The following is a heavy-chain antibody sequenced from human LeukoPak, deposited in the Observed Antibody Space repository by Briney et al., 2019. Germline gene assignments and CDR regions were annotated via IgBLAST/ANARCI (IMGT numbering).Heavy chain of an antibody. CDR2: IYYSGST. Sequence: SETLSLTCTVSGGSISSYYWSWIRQPPGKGLEWIGYIYYSGSTNYNPSLKSRVTISVDTSKNQFSLKLSSVTAADTAVYYCARVGYDFWSGSPSGWFDPWGQGTLVTVSS. CDR3: ARVGYDFWSGSPSGWFDP. J-gene: IGHJ5*02. CDR1: GGSISSYY. V-gene: IGHV4-59*01. D-gene: IGHD3-3*01.